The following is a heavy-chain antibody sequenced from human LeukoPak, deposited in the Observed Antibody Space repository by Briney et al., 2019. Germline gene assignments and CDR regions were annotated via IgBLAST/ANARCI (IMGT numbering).Heavy chain of an antibody. Sequence: PGGTLRLSCAASGFTFNTYVMSWVRSAPGAGLDWVSFVSGSGVSTYYADSVKGRVTISRDNTKNTLYLQMNSLRVDDTAVYYCATYIGAIGYWGQGTLVTVSS. CDR3: ATYIGAIGY. CDR2: VSGSGVST. V-gene: IGHV3-23*01. J-gene: IGHJ4*02. D-gene: IGHD1-26*01. CDR1: GFTFNTYV.